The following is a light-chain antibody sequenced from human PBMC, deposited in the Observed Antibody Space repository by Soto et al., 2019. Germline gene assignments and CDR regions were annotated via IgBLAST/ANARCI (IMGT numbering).Light chain of an antibody. V-gene: IGKV3-20*01. Sequence: EIVLAQAPGGLSLPPVESETLCCKAGQSVTSNYLAWYQQKPGQAPRLLIFGASIRDTGIPARFSGSGSGTDFTLTINSLEPEDFAVYHCQQYGSSTTTFAQGTKVDIK. CDR2: GAS. J-gene: IGKJ1*01. CDR3: QQYGSSTTT. CDR1: QSVTSNY.